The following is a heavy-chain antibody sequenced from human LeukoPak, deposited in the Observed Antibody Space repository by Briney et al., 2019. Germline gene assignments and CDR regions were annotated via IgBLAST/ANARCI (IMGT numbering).Heavy chain of an antibody. CDR1: GFTFSDHA. D-gene: IGHD1-26*01. V-gene: IGHV3-13*01. J-gene: IGHJ4*02. CDR3: VRQKKSHGNFDY. CDR2: VGIAADT. Sequence: GGSLRLSCAASGFTFSDHAMHWVRQATGKDLEWVSAVGIAADTFYPGSVKGRFTISRENAKNSLYLQMNNLRVEDTAVYYCVRQKKSHGNFDYWGQGTLVTVSS.